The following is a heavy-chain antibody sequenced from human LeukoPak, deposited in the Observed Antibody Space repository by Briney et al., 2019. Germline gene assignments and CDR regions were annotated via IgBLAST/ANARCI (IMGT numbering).Heavy chain of an antibody. CDR3: ARAYSYAFHI. J-gene: IGHJ3*02. CDR2: IYSGGST. D-gene: IGHD2-15*01. V-gene: IGHV3-66*01. Sequence: PGGSLRLSCAGFTVITSHMTWVRQAPGKGLEWVSLIYSGGSTYYADSVKCRFTISRDNSKNTLYLQMNSLRAEDTAVYYCARAYSYAFHIWGQGTMVTVSS. CDR1: GFTVITSH.